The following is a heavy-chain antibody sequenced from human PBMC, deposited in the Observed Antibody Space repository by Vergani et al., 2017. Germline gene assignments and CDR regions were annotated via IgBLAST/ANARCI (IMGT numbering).Heavy chain of an antibody. CDR3: ARERSIAARSPAYFDL. V-gene: IGHV1-69*01. CDR1: GYTFTGYY. J-gene: IGHJ2*01. CDR2: IIPIFGTA. D-gene: IGHD6-6*01. Sequence: QVQLVQSGAEVKKPGASVKVSCKASGYTFTGYYMHWVRQAPGQGLEWMGGIIPIFGTANYAQKFQGRVTITADESTSTAYMELSSLRSEDTAVYYCARERSIAARSPAYFDLWGRGTLVTVSS.